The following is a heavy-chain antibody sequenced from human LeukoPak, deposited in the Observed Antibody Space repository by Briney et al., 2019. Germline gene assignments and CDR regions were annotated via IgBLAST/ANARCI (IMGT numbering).Heavy chain of an antibody. CDR2: ISSSSSTI. CDR1: GFTFSSYS. Sequence: PGGSLRLSCAASGFTFSSYSMNWVRQAPGKGLEWVSYISSSSSTIYYTDSVKGRFTISRDNAKNSLYLQMNSLRAEDTAVYYCARGKSSKQHLARLLDYWGQGTLVTVSS. CDR3: ARGKSSKQHLARLLDY. J-gene: IGHJ4*02. D-gene: IGHD6-13*01. V-gene: IGHV3-48*01.